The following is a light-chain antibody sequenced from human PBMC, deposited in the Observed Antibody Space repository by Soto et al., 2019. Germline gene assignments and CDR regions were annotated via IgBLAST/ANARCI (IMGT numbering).Light chain of an antibody. V-gene: IGKV3-11*01. CDR3: QQRSNWPPYT. Sequence: EIVLTQSPATLSLSPGERATLSCRASQSVSSYLAWYQQKPGQAPRLLIYDASNRATGIPARFSGSGSGTDFTLTIGSLEPEDFAVYYCQQRSNWPPYTFGKGTKLEIK. CDR2: DAS. CDR1: QSVSSY. J-gene: IGKJ2*01.